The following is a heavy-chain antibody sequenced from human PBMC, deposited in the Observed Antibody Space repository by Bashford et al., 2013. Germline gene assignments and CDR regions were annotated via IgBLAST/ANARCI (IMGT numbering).Heavy chain of an antibody. J-gene: IGHJ3*02. D-gene: IGHD6-19*01. V-gene: IGHV1-18*01. Sequence: WVRQAPGQGLEWMGWISGYNGNTNYAQKLQDRVTMTTDTSTSTAYMELRSLKSDDTAVYYCASPGIAVTGTGAFDIWGQGTMVTVS. CDR3: ASPGIAVTGTGAFDI. CDR2: ISGYNGNT.